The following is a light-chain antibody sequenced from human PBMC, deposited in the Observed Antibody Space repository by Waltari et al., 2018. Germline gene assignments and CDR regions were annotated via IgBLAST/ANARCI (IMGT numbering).Light chain of an antibody. CDR3: MQPLETPWT. Sequence: DIVMTQSPLSLPVTPGEPVSISCRSSQSLLHVDGYNYLYWYLQKPGQSPQLLIYMGSNRAAGVPDRFSGSGSGTDFTLKISRVEAEDVGVYYCMQPLETPWTFGQGTKVEIK. V-gene: IGKV2-28*01. CDR2: MGS. J-gene: IGKJ1*01. CDR1: QSLLHVDGYNY.